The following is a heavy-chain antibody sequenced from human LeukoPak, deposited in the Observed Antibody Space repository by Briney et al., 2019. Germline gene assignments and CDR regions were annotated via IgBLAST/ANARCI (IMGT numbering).Heavy chain of an antibody. CDR3: ARGPIYYDSSGLPPDI. V-gene: IGHV4-59*01. D-gene: IGHD3-22*01. CDR2: IYYSGST. CDR1: GGSFSGYY. J-gene: IGHJ3*02. Sequence: SETLSLTCVVYGGSFSGYYWSWIRQPPGKGLEWIGYIYYSGSTNYNPSLKSRVTISVDTSKNQFSLKLSSVTAADTAVYYCARGPIYYDSSGLPPDIWGQGTMVTVSS.